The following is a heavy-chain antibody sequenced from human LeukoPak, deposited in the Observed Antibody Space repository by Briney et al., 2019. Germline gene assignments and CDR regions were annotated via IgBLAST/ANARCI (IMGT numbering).Heavy chain of an antibody. CDR3: ARGLGGLWLDV. J-gene: IGHJ6*04. V-gene: IGHV4-34*01. CDR2: INHSGST. Sequence: SENLSLTCAVYGGSFSGYYWSWIRQPPGKGLEWIGEINHSGSTNYNPSLKSRVTISVDTSKNQFSLQLSSVTAADTAVYYCARGLGGLWLDVWGKGTTVTVSS. CDR1: GGSFSGYY. D-gene: IGHD3-10*01.